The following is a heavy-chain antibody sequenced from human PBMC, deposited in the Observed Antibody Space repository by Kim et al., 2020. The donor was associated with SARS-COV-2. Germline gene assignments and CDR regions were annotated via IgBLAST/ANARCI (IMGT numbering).Heavy chain of an antibody. CDR3: ARDRTVGSGYRNVEGFQH. CDR1: GFTFSSYS. J-gene: IGHJ1*01. CDR2: ISSSSSTI. V-gene: IGHV3-48*02. D-gene: IGHD3-22*01. Sequence: GGSLRLSCAASGFTFSSYSMNWVRQAPGKGLEWVSYISSSSSTIYYADSVKGRFTISRDNAKNSLYLQMNSLRDEDTAVYYCARDRTVGSGYRNVEGFQHWGQGTLVTVSS.